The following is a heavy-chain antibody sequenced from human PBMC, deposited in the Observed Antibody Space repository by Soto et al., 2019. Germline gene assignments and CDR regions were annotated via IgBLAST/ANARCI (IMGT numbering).Heavy chain of an antibody. CDR2: IYYSGST. V-gene: IGHV4-59*01. D-gene: IGHD1-20*01. Sequence: QVQLQESGPGLVKPSETLSLTCTVSGGSISSYYWSWIRQPPGKGLEWIGYIYYSGSTNYNPSLKSRVTISVDTSKNQFSLKLSSVTAADTAVYYCARSTINNWNDPYYFDYWGQGTLVTVSS. CDR1: GGSISSYY. CDR3: ARSTINNWNDPYYFDY. J-gene: IGHJ4*02.